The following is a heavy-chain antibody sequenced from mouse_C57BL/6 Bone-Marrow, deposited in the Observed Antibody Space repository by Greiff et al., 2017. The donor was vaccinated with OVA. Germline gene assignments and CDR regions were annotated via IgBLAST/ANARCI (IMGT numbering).Heavy chain of an antibody. CDR3: ARDGYGSSYWYFDV. CDR1: GYTFTDYY. J-gene: IGHJ1*03. V-gene: IGHV1-19*01. D-gene: IGHD1-1*01. Sequence: SGPVLVKPGASVKMSCKASGYTFTDYYMNWVKQSHGKSLEWIGVINPYNGGTSYNQKFKGKATLTVDKSSSTAYMELNSLPSEDSAVYYCARDGYGSSYWYFDVWGTGTTVTVSS. CDR2: INPYNGGT.